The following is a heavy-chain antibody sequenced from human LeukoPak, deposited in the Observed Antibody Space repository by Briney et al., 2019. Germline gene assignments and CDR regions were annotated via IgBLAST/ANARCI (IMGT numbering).Heavy chain of an antibody. J-gene: IGHJ6*03. D-gene: IGHD5-12*01. CDR1: GFTFSSYW. V-gene: IGHV3-74*01. CDR2: VKSDGTGT. Sequence: TGGSLRLSCAASGFTFSSYWMHWVRQAPGKGLVWVSRVKSDGTGTTYADSVEGRFTISRDNAKNTVYLQMHSLRAEDTAIYYCIRTLIVATSPYMDVWGKGTTVTVSS. CDR3: IRTLIVATSPYMDV.